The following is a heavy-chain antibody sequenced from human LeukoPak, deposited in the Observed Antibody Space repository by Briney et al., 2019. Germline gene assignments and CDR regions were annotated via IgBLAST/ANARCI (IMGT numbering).Heavy chain of an antibody. Sequence: PSETLSLSCGVPSGSFNNYYWTWLRQSPGKGLEWIGESNPGSDSSTTPSLAGRVTVSVDTSKNQVSLKLTSVTAADTGVYFCARRDYFYGSGGAPFDHWGQGTLVTVSS. D-gene: IGHD3-10*01. CDR2: SNPGSDS. CDR1: SGSFNNYY. CDR3: ARRDYFYGSGGAPFDH. J-gene: IGHJ4*02. V-gene: IGHV4-34*01.